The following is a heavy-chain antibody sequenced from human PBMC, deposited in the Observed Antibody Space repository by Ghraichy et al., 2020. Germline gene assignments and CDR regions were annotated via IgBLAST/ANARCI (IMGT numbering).Heavy chain of an antibody. CDR1: GYTFTGYY. Sequence: ASVKVSCKASGYTFTGYYMHWVRQAPGQGLEWMGWINSNSGGTNFAQKFQGRVTMTRDTSISTAYMELSRLRSDDTAVYYCAREMLESVGSPPGPFDYWGQGTLVTVSS. D-gene: IGHD5/OR15-5a*01. CDR2: INSNSGGT. J-gene: IGHJ4*02. CDR3: AREMLESVGSPPGPFDY. V-gene: IGHV1-2*02.